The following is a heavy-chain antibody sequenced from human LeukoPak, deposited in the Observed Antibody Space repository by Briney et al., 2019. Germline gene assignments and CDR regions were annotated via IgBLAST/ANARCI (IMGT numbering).Heavy chain of an antibody. CDR2: INHNGNVN. Sequence: GGSLRLSCAASGFTFSDYAMSWFRQAPGKGLEWVASINHNGNVNYYVDSVKGRFTISRDNAKNSLYLQMSNLRAEDTAVYFCARGGGLDVWGQGATVTVSS. CDR3: ARGGGLDV. J-gene: IGHJ6*02. D-gene: IGHD3-16*01. V-gene: IGHV3-7*03. CDR1: GFTFSDYA.